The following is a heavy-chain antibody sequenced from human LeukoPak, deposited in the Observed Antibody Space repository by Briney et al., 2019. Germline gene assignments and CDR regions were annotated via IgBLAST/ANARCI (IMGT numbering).Heavy chain of an antibody. V-gene: IGHV3-48*04. Sequence: GGSLTLSCAASGFTFSDFNMNWVRQAPGKGLEWIAYISSSGTTTLYADSVKGRFTISIDNAENSLSLQMNGLRPDDTAFYFCAKKGYSHNWFSYWGQGTLVTVSS. CDR2: ISSSGTTT. CDR1: GFTFSDFN. CDR3: AKKGYSHNWFSY. J-gene: IGHJ4*02. D-gene: IGHD1-1*01.